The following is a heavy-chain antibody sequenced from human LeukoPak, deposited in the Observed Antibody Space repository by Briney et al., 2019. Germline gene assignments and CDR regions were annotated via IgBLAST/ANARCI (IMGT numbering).Heavy chain of an antibody. CDR1: GGSISSYY. J-gene: IGHJ5*02. Sequence: SETLSLTCTVSGGSISSYYWSWIRQPPGKGLEWIGYIYYSGSTNYNPSLKSRVTISVDTSKNQFSLKLSSVTAADTAVYYCARDRDYYDSSGYRWFDPWGQGTLVTVSS. CDR2: IYYSGST. V-gene: IGHV4-59*01. D-gene: IGHD3-22*01. CDR3: ARDRDYYDSSGYRWFDP.